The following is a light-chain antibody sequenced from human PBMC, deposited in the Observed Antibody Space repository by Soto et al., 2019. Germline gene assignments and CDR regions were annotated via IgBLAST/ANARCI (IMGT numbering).Light chain of an antibody. CDR3: CSYAGSYTYV. CDR2: DVS. V-gene: IGLV2-11*01. J-gene: IGLJ1*01. Sequence: QSALTQPRSVSGSPGQSVTISCTGTSSDVGGYNYVSWYQQHPGKAPKLMIYDVSQRPSGVPGRFSGSRSGNTASLTISGLQAEDEADYYCCSYAGSYTYVFGPGTKVTVL. CDR1: SSDVGGYNY.